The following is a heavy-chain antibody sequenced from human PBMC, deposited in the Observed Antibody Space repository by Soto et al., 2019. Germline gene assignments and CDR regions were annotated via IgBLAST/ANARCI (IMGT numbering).Heavy chain of an antibody. CDR2: INHRGNT. Sequence: QVQLQQWGTELLKPSQTLSLTCAVYGETFSGYYWSWIRQSLGKGLEWIGEINHRGNTNYNPSLRKRHPIPADTPKNQFPLSVRCLVARDTAVYYCARGPTWGDVATGSFCYWGQGDQVTVS. J-gene: IGHJ4*02. CDR3: ARGPTWGDVATGSFCY. V-gene: IGHV4-34*02. D-gene: IGHD1-1*01. CDR1: GETFSGYY.